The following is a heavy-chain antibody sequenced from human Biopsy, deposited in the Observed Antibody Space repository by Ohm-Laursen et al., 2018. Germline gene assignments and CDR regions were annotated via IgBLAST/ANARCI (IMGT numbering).Heavy chain of an antibody. V-gene: IGHV4-39*01. CDR2: IFYRGST. CDR3: ARDYDTSGYYYVS. D-gene: IGHD3-22*01. J-gene: IGHJ5*02. Sequence: TLSLTCTVSGGSISNNNYYWGWIRQPPGKGLEWIGSIFYRGSTHYKPSLKSRVNISVDTSKNQFSLKLNSVTAADPAVYYCARDYDTSGYYYVSWGQGTLVTVSS. CDR1: GGSISNNNYY.